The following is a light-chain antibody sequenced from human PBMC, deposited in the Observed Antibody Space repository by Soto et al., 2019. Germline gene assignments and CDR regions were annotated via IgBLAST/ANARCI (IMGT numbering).Light chain of an antibody. Sequence: QSVLTQPPSASGCPGQSVTISCTGTSSDDGGYNYVSWYQQHPGKAPKLMIYEVSKRPSGVPDRFSGSKSGNTASLTVSGLQAEDEADYYCSSYAGSNNFVVFGGGTKVTVL. V-gene: IGLV2-8*01. CDR1: SSDDGGYNY. CDR3: SSYAGSNNFVV. CDR2: EVS. J-gene: IGLJ2*01.